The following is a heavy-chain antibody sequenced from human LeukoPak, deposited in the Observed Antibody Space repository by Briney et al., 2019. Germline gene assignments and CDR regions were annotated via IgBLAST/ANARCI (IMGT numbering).Heavy chain of an antibody. J-gene: IGHJ4*02. D-gene: IGHD3-10*01. CDR3: ARDEVYGELYY. V-gene: IGHV4-4*07. CDR2: ISASGST. Sequence: SETLSLTCTISGEPIGSYFWSWIRQPAGKGLEWIGRISASGSTYYSPSLKSRVSMSVDKSKDQFSLNLTSLSAADTAIYYCARDEVYGELYYWGQGTLVSVPS. CDR1: GEPIGSYF.